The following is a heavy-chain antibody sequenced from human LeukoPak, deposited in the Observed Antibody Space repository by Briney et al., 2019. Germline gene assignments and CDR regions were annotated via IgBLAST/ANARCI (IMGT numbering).Heavy chain of an antibody. CDR3: ARDYGSGMDC. V-gene: IGHV3-33*01. Sequence: GRSLRLSCAASGLTFSSYGMHWVRQAPGKGLEWVAIIWYDGSNKYYAGSVKGRFTISRDNSKNTLFLQMNSLRVEDTAVYYCARDYGSGMDCWGQGTQVTVSS. CDR1: GLTFSSYG. J-gene: IGHJ4*02. D-gene: IGHD3-3*01. CDR2: IWYDGSNK.